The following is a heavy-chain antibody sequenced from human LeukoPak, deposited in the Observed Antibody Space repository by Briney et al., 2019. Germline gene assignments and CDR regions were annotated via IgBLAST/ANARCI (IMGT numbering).Heavy chain of an antibody. D-gene: IGHD6-19*01. V-gene: IGHV3-48*03. CDR3: ETASAVAGYIDY. J-gene: IGHJ4*02. Sequence: GGSLRLSCAASGFTFSSYEMDWVRQGPGKGLERVSYISSSGSTIYYADSVKGRFTISRDNAKNSLYLQMNSLRAKAPAVYSCETASAVAGYIDYWGQGTLVTVSS. CDR2: ISSSGSTI. CDR1: GFTFSSYE.